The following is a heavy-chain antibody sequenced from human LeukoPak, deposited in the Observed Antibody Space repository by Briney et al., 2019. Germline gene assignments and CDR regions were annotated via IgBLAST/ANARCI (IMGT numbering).Heavy chain of an antibody. Sequence: GGSLRLSCVASGFSFNTYWMSWVRQAPGKGLEWVADIKEDGSERYYVDSVKGRFTISRDKAKNSVFLQMNGLRAEDTAVYYCSWSGEADWGQGTLVTVSS. V-gene: IGHV3-7*01. CDR3: SWSGEAD. D-gene: IGHD1-26*01. CDR1: GFSFNTYW. CDR2: IKEDGSER. J-gene: IGHJ4*02.